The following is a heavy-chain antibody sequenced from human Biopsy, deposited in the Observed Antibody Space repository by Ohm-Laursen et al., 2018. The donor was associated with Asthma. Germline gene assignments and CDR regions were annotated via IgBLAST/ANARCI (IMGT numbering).Heavy chain of an antibody. Sequence: ASVKVSCKSLGGTFNTYVIGWVRQAPGQGLEWMGGINSFFGTTTYPQKFQDRVTITADDSTSTVYMELSSLRSEDTAVYYCARKAGSCISRTCYSLDFWGQGTLVIVSS. CDR2: INSFFGTT. J-gene: IGHJ4*02. D-gene: IGHD2-2*01. V-gene: IGHV1-69*13. CDR1: GGTFNTYV. CDR3: ARKAGSCISRTCYSLDF.